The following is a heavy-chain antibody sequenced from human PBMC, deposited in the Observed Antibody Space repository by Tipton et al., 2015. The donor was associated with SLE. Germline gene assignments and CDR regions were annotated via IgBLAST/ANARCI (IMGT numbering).Heavy chain of an antibody. Sequence: GSLRLSCAASGFTFSSYSMNWVRQAPGKGLEWVSSISSSSSYIYYADSVKGRYTISRDNAKNSLYLQMNSLRAEDTAVYYCVRVGGAGLDYGMDVWGQGTTVTVS. J-gene: IGHJ6*02. CDR3: VRVGGAGLDYGMDV. D-gene: IGHD6-13*01. CDR1: GFTFSSYS. CDR2: ISSSSSYI. V-gene: IGHV3-21*01.